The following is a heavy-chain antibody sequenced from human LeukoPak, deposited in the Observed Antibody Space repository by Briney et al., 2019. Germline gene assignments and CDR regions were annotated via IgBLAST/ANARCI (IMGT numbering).Heavy chain of an antibody. CDR3: ARLYYDFWSGPFDY. J-gene: IGHJ4*02. CDR1: GDSISSSSYY. V-gene: IGHV4-39*01. D-gene: IGHD3-3*01. CDR2: IYYSGST. Sequence: SETLSLTCTVSGDSISSSSYYWGWIRQPPGKGLEWIGSIYYSGSTYYNPSLKSRVTISVDTSKNQFSLKLSSVTAADTAVYYCARLYYDFWSGPFDYWGQGTLVTVSS.